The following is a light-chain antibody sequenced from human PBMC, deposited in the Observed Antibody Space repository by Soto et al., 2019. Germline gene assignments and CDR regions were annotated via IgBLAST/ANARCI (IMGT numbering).Light chain of an antibody. CDR1: QSLSSN. CDR3: QQDNHWPPLT. V-gene: IGKV3-15*01. J-gene: IGKJ4*01. CDR2: GAS. Sequence: EIVMTQSPATLSVSPGERATLSCRASQSLSSNLAWYQQKPGQAPRLLIYGASTRATGIPARFSGSGSGTEFTLTISSLQSEDFAIYYCQQDNHWPPLTFGGGTKVEIK.